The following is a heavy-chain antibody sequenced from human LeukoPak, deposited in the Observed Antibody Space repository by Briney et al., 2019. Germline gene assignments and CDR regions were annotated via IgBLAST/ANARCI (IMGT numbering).Heavy chain of an antibody. V-gene: IGHV1-2*06. D-gene: IGHD1-26*01. Sequence: ASVKVSCKASGYTFTGYYMRWVRQAPGQGLEWMGRINPNSGGTNYAQKFQGRVTMTRDTSISTAYMDLSSLRSDDTAMYYCAREGGRERDFDYWGQGTLVTVSS. CDR3: AREGGRERDFDY. J-gene: IGHJ4*02. CDR1: GYTFTGYY. CDR2: INPNSGGT.